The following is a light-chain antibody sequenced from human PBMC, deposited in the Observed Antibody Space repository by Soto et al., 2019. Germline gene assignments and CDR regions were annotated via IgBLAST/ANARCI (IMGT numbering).Light chain of an antibody. Sequence: EIVMTQSPATLSVSPGERATLSCRASQSVSSNLAWYKQKPGQAPRLLIYGAFTRATGIPARISGSGSGTELTLTISSLQSEDFAIYYCQQYDEWPPSYTFGQGTKLEI. CDR3: QQYDEWPPSYT. CDR2: GAF. CDR1: QSVSSN. V-gene: IGKV3-15*01. J-gene: IGKJ2*01.